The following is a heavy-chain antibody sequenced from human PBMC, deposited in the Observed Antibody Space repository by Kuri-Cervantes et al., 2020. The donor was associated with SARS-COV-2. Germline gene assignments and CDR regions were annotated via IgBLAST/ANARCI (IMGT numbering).Heavy chain of an antibody. V-gene: IGHV3-21*01. CDR2: ISSSSSYI. CDR3: AREGAEVGYCSN. CDR1: GFTFSSYS. J-gene: IGHJ4*02. D-gene: IGHD2-2*01. Sequence: LSLTCAAPGFTFSSYSMNWVRQAPGKGLEWVSSISSSSSYIYYADSVKGRFTISRDNAKNSLYLQMNSLRAEDTAVYYCAREGAEVGYCSNWGQGTLVTVSS.